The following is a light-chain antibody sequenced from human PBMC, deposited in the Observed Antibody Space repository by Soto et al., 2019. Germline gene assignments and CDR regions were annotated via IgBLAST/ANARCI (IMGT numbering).Light chain of an antibody. CDR3: QHYGDSRT. Sequence: EIVLTQSPGTLSLSPGERATLSCRASQSVSSTYLAWYQQKPGQAPRLLIYGASSRATGIPDRFSGSGSGTDFTLSISSLEPEDFAVYYCQHYGDSRTFGQGTKVELK. V-gene: IGKV3-20*01. CDR1: QSVSSTY. CDR2: GAS. J-gene: IGKJ1*01.